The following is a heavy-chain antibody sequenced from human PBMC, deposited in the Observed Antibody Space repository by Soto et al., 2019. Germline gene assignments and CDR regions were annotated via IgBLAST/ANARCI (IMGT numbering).Heavy chain of an antibody. V-gene: IGHV3-30*18. D-gene: IGHD6-6*01. CDR3: AKVIRADSTSSNFYYYSGMDV. Sequence: QVQMVDSGGGVVQPGRSLRLSCAASGFSFSTYGMHWVRQAPGKGLEWLAVISNDGRNTYYADSVKGRFTISRDNSKDTLFLQMNSLRGEDTAIYYCAKVIRADSTSSNFYYYSGMDVWGQGTTVTVSS. J-gene: IGHJ6*02. CDR2: ISNDGRNT. CDR1: GFSFSTYG.